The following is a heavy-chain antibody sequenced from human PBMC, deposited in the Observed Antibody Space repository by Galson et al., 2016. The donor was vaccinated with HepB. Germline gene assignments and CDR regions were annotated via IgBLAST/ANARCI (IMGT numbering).Heavy chain of an antibody. J-gene: IGHJ4*02. CDR3: ARVDWGLHGGDY. CDR2: IYPDDSET. CDR1: GYSFSSYW. Sequence: QSGAEVKKPGESLRISCKGSGYSFSSYWIGWVRQKPGKGLEYMGIIYPDDSETTYSPSFQGQVTISADKSITTAYLQWSSLKTSDTAIYYCARVDWGLHGGDYWGQGTLVTVSS. D-gene: IGHD3/OR15-3a*01. V-gene: IGHV5-51*01.